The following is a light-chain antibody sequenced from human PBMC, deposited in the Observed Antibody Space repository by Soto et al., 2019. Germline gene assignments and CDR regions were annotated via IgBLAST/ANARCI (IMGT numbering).Light chain of an antibody. Sequence: QSALTQPPSASGSPGQSVTISCTGTSSDIGGYNSVSWYQQHPGKAPKLMIYEVNKRPLGVPERFSGSKSGNTASLTVSGLQADDEAAYYCSSSAGTNSFVLFGGGTKLTVL. CDR1: SSDIGGYNS. CDR3: SSSAGTNSFVL. V-gene: IGLV2-8*01. CDR2: EVN. J-gene: IGLJ3*02.